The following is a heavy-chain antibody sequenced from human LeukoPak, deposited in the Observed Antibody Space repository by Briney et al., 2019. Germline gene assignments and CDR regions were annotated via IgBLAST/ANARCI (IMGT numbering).Heavy chain of an antibody. CDR1: GFTFNRFG. CDR2: ISGSGGST. J-gene: IGHJ4*02. Sequence: GGSLRLSCAASGFTFNRFGMIWVRQAPGKGLEWVSAISGSGGSTYYADSVKGRFTISRDNSKNTLYLQMNSLRAEDTAVYYCAKVEYYYDSSGYQHYLDYWGQGTLVTVSS. V-gene: IGHV3-23*01. D-gene: IGHD3-22*01. CDR3: AKVEYYYDSSGYQHYLDY.